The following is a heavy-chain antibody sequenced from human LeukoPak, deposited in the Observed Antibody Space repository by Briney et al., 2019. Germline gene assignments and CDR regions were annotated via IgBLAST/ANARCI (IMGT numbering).Heavy chain of an antibody. J-gene: IGHJ4*02. CDR1: GFTFNSYA. Sequence: PGGSVRLSCAACGFTFNSYAMSWVRHAPGKGLEWVSAISGSGGSTYYADSVKGRFTISRNNSKNTLYLQMNSLRAEDTAVYYCAKDCVGAVPYYFDYWGQGTLVTVSS. D-gene: IGHD1-26*01. CDR2: ISGSGGST. CDR3: AKDCVGAVPYYFDY. V-gene: IGHV3-23*01.